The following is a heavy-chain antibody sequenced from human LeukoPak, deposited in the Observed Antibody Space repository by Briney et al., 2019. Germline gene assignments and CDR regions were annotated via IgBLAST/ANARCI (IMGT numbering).Heavy chain of an antibody. Sequence: SETLSLTCSVSGGSLTNEFWSWIRQPPGKGLEWIGYISYGGITNYNPSLKSRVTISVDSSTNQFALSLTPVTATDTAVYYCVRGGAITTHYFDDWGQGTLVTVSS. CDR1: GGSLTNEF. D-gene: IGHD3-16*02. J-gene: IGHJ4*02. CDR3: VRGGAITTHYFDD. CDR2: ISYGGIT. V-gene: IGHV4-59*01.